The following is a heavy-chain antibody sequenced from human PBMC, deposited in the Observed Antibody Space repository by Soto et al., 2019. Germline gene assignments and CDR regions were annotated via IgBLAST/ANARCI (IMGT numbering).Heavy chain of an antibody. CDR3: ASLKPSSGSSVFDY. J-gene: IGHJ4*02. V-gene: IGHV4-59*08. CDR2: IYYSGNT. CDR1: GGSISSYY. D-gene: IGHD6-19*01. Sequence: SETLSLTYTISGGSISSYYWSWIRQSPGKGLEWIGYIYYSGNTNYNPSLKSRVTISVDTSKKQFSLRLSSVTAADTAVYYCASLKPSSGSSVFDYWGQGTLVTVSS.